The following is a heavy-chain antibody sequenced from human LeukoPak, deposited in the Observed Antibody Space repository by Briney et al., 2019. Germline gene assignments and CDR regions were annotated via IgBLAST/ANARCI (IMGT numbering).Heavy chain of an antibody. CDR3: ARVLNGWDLQPFDC. Sequence: ASVKVSCKASGYTFTGYYMHWVRQAPGQGLEWMGWINPNSGGTNSAQEFQGRVIMTRDTSISTAYMELNRLRSDDTAVYYCARVLNGWDLQPFDCWGQGTLVTVSS. V-gene: IGHV1-2*02. D-gene: IGHD1-26*01. J-gene: IGHJ4*02. CDR1: GYTFTGYY. CDR2: INPNSGGT.